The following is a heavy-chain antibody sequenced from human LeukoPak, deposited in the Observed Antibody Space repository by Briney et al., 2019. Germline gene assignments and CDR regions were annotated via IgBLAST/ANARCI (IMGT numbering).Heavy chain of an antibody. D-gene: IGHD3-9*01. CDR3: ARSFYDILIGYYQYFDY. CDR1: GFTFSAYS. Sequence: GGSLRLSCAASGFTFSAYSMNWVRQAPGKGLEWVSVIYRDGSSYYAESVKGRFTISRDNSKNTLYIQMNSLRAEDTAVYYCARSFYDILIGYYQYFDYWGQGTLVTVSS. V-gene: IGHV3-66*01. CDR2: IYRDGSS. J-gene: IGHJ4*02.